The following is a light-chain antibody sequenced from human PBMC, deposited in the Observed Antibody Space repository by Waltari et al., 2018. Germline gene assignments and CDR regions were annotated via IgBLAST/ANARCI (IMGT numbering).Light chain of an antibody. J-gene: IGLJ1*01. CDR2: EGS. V-gene: IGLV2-23*03. CDR3: CSYAGSSTFPYV. Sequence: QSALTQPASVSGSPGQSITISCTGTRSDVGSYNLFSCYQHHPGKAPKLMIYEGSKRPSGVSNRFSGSKSGNTASLTISGLQAEDEADYYCCSYAGSSTFPYVFGTGTKVTVL. CDR1: RSDVGSYNL.